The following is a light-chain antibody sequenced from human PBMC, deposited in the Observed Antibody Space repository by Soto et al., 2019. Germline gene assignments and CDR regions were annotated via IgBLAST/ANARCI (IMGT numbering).Light chain of an antibody. V-gene: IGKV3-15*01. CDR3: QQYNDWPPRYT. CDR1: HSVNSN. J-gene: IGKJ2*01. Sequence: EMVMTQSPATLSVSPGDSATRSCRDSHSVNSNLAWYQQKPGQAPRLLIYGASTRATDIPARFSGSGSGTEFTLTISSLQSEDFAVYYCQQYNDWPPRYTFGQGTKLEIK. CDR2: GAS.